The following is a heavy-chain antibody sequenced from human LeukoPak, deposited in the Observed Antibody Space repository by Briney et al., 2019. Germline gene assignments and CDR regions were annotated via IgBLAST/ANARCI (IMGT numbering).Heavy chain of an antibody. CDR3: VREDTPATANY. CDR2: ISGGGDIT. D-gene: IGHD2-21*02. Sequence: GGSLRLSCAASGFNFANHAMSWVRQTPGKGLEWVSAISGGGDITYYADSVTGRFTISRDNSKDTLFLQMHSLRPGDTAVYYCVREDTPATANYWGQGTLVTISS. V-gene: IGHV3-23*01. J-gene: IGHJ4*02. CDR1: GFNFANHA.